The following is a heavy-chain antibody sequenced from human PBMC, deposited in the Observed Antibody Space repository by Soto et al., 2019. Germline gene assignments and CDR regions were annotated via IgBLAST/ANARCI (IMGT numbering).Heavy chain of an antibody. Sequence: GASVKVSCKASGYTFTSYGISWVRQAPGQGLEWMGWISAYNGNTNYAQKLQGRVTMTTDTSTSTAYMELRSLRSDDTAVYYCATLADSSGWSGGYYYYGMDVWGQGTTVTVSS. CDR2: ISAYNGNT. J-gene: IGHJ6*02. V-gene: IGHV1-18*01. D-gene: IGHD6-19*01. CDR3: ATLADSSGWSGGYYYYGMDV. CDR1: GYTFTSYG.